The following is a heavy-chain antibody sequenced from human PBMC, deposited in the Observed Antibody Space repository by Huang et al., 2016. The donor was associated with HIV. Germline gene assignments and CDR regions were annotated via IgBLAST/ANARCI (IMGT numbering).Heavy chain of an antibody. CDR1: EGTFSSYS. V-gene: IGHV1-69*13. CDR3: ARAALVNNQYFDY. Sequence: VQLIQSGAEVKKTGSSVRVSCRASEGTFSSYSIGWMRQAPGQELEWMGGLIPIFGTTTYAQKFQGRVSIAADESTSTAYMDLNSLRSEDTAVYYCARAALVNNQYFDYWGQGTLVTVSS. J-gene: IGHJ4*02. CDR2: LIPIFGTT. D-gene: IGHD5-18*01.